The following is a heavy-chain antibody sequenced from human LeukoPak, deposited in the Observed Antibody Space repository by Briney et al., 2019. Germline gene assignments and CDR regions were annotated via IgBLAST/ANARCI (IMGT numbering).Heavy chain of an antibody. J-gene: IGHJ6*02. D-gene: IGHD2-2*01. CDR1: GFTFSSYW. CDR2: IKQDGSEK. Sequence: GGSLRLSCAASGFTFSSYWMSWVRQAPGKGLEWVANIKQDGSEKYYVDSVKGRFTISRDNAKNSLYLQMNSLRAEDTAVYYCARGFDCSSTRCSCMDVWGQGTTVTVSS. CDR3: ARGFDCSSTRCSCMDV. V-gene: IGHV3-7*03.